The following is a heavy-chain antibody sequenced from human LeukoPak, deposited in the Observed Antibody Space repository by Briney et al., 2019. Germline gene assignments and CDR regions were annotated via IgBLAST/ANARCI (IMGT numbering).Heavy chain of an antibody. CDR1: GFTFSSYW. D-gene: IGHD2-21*01. Sequence: GGSLRLSCAASGFTFSSYWMSWVRQAPGKGLEWVANIKQDGSEKYYVDSVNGRFTISRDNAKNSLYLQMNSLRAEDTAVYYCARDRRHNYYYMDVWGKGTTVTISS. CDR3: ARDRRHNYYYMDV. J-gene: IGHJ6*03. CDR2: IKQDGSEK. V-gene: IGHV3-7*01.